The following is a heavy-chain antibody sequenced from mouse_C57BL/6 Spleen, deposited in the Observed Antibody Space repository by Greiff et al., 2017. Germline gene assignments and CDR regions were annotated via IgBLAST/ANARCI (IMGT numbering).Heavy chain of an antibody. CDR1: GYTFTDYN. D-gene: IGHD2-3*01. Sequence: EVKLVESGPELVKPGASVKMSCKASGYTFTDYNMHWVKQSHGKSLEWIGYINPNNVGTSYNQKFKGKATLTVNKSSSTAYMELRSLTSEDSAVYYCARDGYSFMDYWGQGTSVTVSS. CDR2: INPNNVGT. V-gene: IGHV1-22*01. J-gene: IGHJ4*01. CDR3: ARDGYSFMDY.